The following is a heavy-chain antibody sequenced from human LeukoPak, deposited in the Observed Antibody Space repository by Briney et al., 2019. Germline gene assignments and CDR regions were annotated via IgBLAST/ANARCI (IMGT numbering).Heavy chain of an antibody. V-gene: IGHV3-74*01. D-gene: IGHD2-15*01. J-gene: IGHJ4*02. Sequence: HTGGSLRLSCVASGFTFSSNWMHWVRQAPGEGLAWVSRIDTDGSTTTYADSVKGRFTISRDNAKNTLYLKMNSLRAEDTAVYYCARLWKGGSPFDCWGQGTLVTVSS. CDR1: GFTFSSNW. CDR3: ARLWKGGSPFDC. CDR2: IDTDGSTT.